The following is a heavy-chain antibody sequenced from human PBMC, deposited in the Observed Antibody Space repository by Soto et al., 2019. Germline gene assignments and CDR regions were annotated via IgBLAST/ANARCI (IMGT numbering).Heavy chain of an antibody. J-gene: IGHJ4*02. CDR3: AREVAGTFQY. CDR1: GFTFRNYA. Sequence: PGGSLRLSCAASGFTFRNYAMSWVRQTPEKGLEWVSAINGGGISTYYADSVKGRFTISRDNSKNTLYLQMNSLRAEDTAVYYCAREVAGTFQYWGQGTLVTVSS. CDR2: INGGGIST. V-gene: IGHV3-23*01. D-gene: IGHD6-19*01.